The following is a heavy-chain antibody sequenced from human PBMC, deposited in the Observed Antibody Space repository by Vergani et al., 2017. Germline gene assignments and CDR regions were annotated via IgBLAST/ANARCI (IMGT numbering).Heavy chain of an antibody. J-gene: IGHJ4*02. Sequence: VQLVESGGGVVQPGRSLRLSCAASGFTFSSYSMNWVRQAPGKGLEWVSSISSSSSYIYYADSVKGRFTISRDNAKNSLYLQMNSLRAEDTAVYYCASPSIFGVTDYWGQGTLVTVSS. V-gene: IGHV3-21*01. D-gene: IGHD3-3*01. CDR1: GFTFSSYS. CDR2: ISSSSSYI. CDR3: ASPSIFGVTDY.